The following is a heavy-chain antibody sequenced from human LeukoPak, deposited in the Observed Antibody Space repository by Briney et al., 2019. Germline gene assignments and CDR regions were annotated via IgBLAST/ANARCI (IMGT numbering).Heavy chain of an antibody. V-gene: IGHV1-69*04. CDR3: ARELTFGGVIVPHY. J-gene: IGHJ4*02. D-gene: IGHD3-16*02. CDR1: GGTFSSYA. Sequence: VASVKVSCKASGGTFSSYAISWVRQAPGQGLEWMGRIIPILGIANYAQKFQGRVTITADKSTSTAYMELSSLRSEDTAVYYCARELTFGGVIVPHYWGQGTLVTVSS. CDR2: IIPILGIA.